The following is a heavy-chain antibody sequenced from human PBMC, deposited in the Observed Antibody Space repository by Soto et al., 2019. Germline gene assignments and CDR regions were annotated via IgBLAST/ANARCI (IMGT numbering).Heavy chain of an antibody. J-gene: IGHJ4*02. CDR2: IYGGGAT. CDR1: GFSVSSNY. D-gene: IGHD3-22*01. Sequence: EVQLVETGGGLIQPGGSLRLSCAASGFSVSSNYMSWVRQAPGKGLEWVSVIYGGGATYYADSVKGRVTISRGNSKNTLYLQMDTLRAEGTAVYFCARGLYDGSAYWGQGTLVTVSS. CDR3: ARGLYDGSAY. V-gene: IGHV3-53*02.